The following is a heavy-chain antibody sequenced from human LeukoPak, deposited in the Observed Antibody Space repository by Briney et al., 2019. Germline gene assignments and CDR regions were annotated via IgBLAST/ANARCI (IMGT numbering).Heavy chain of an antibody. CDR3: ARSVAYDFWSGYLVFDY. J-gene: IGHJ4*02. CDR2: INPNSGGT. CDR1: GYTFTGYY. D-gene: IGHD3-3*01. V-gene: IGHV1-2*02. Sequence: ASVKVSCKASGYTFTGYYMHWVRQAPGQGLEWMGWINPNSGGTNYAQKFQGRVTMTRDTSISTAYMELSRLRSDDTAVYYCARSVAYDFWSGYLVFDYWGQGTLVTVSS.